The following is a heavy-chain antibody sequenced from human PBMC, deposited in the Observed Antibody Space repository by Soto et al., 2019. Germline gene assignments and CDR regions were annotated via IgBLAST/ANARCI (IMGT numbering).Heavy chain of an antibody. CDR3: ASGRVLFRYCTSNSCYPFDY. CDR2: MNPNSGNT. CDR1: GYTFTSYD. V-gene: IGHV1-8*01. Sequence: ASVKVSCKASGYTFTSYDINWVRQATGQGLEWMGWMNPNSGNTGYAQKFQGRVTMTRNTSISTAYMELSSLRSEDTAVYYCASGRVLFRYCTSNSCYPFDYWGQGTLVTVSS. D-gene: IGHD2-2*01. J-gene: IGHJ4*02.